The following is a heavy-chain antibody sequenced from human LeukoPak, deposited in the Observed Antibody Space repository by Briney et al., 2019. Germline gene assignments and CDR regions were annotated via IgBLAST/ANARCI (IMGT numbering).Heavy chain of an antibody. CDR1: GGTFSDYS. D-gene: IGHD5-12*01. V-gene: IGHV1-69*02. CDR3: VRSGYDYDWFDP. Sequence: ASVKVSCKAPGGTFSDYSIRWVRQAPGQGLEWMGRILPLVGRLHYAQKFQGRFTLTADKSTTTVYMELSSLRSEDTAVYYCVRSGYDYDWFDPWGQGTLVTVSS. J-gene: IGHJ5*02. CDR2: ILPLVGRL.